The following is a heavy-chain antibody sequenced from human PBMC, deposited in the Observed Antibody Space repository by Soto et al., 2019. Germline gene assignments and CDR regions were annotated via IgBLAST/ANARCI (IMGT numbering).Heavy chain of an antibody. CDR3: ASYSSGWYDVIY. Sequence: QVQLQESGPGLVKPSETLSLTCTVSGDSVSSGSYFWSWIRQPPGRGLEWIGYIYYSGSTNYNPSLKSRVTTSVDTSKNQFSLKLSSVTAADTAVYYCASYSSGWYDVIYWGQGTLVTVSS. D-gene: IGHD6-19*01. CDR1: GDSVSSGSYF. J-gene: IGHJ4*02. V-gene: IGHV4-61*01. CDR2: IYYSGST.